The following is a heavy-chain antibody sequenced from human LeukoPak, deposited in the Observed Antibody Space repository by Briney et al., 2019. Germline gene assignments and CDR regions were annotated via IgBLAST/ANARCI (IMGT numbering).Heavy chain of an antibody. CDR2: IRYDGRNK. J-gene: IGHJ4*02. CDR1: GFTFSSYG. CDR3: AKDHKAVITLSYPFDY. D-gene: IGHD3-22*01. V-gene: IGHV3-30*02. Sequence: GGSLRLSCAASGFTFSSYGMHWVRQAPGKGLEWVAFIRYDGRNKYYADSVKGRFTISRDNSKNTLYLQMNSLRAEDTAVYYCAKDHKAVITLSYPFDYWGQGALVTVSS.